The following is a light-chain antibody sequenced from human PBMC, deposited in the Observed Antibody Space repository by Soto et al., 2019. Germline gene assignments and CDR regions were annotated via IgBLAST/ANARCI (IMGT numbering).Light chain of an antibody. CDR2: LGS. CDR3: MQALQTPWT. V-gene: IGKV2-28*01. J-gene: IGKJ1*01. Sequence: VMTQSPLSLPVTPGEPASSSCRSSQSLLHSNGYNCLDWYLQKPGQSPQLLIYLGSNRASGVPDMFSGSGSGTDFTLKISRVEAEDVGVYCCMQALQTPWTFGQGTKVEIK. CDR1: QSLLHSNGYNC.